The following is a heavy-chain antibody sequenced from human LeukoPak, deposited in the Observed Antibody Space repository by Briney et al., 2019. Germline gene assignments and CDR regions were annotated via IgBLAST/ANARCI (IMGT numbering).Heavy chain of an antibody. CDR3: ALGHGCNAPIDY. D-gene: IGHD4-23*01. V-gene: IGHV1-69*13. Sequence: ASVKVSCKASGGAFSSSAITWVRQARGQGLEWMGGIIPLFGTANYAQKFRGRVTFTADAPTSTAYMDLSSLTSDDTAVYYCALGHGCNAPIDYRGQGTPVTGSS. CDR1: GGAFSSSA. CDR2: IIPLFGTA. J-gene: IGHJ4*02.